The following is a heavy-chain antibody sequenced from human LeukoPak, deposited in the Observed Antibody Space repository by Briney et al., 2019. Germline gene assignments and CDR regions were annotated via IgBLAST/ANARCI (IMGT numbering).Heavy chain of an antibody. CDR1: GGTFSSYA. Sequence: GASVKVSCKASGGTFSSYAISWVRQAPGQGLEWMGRIIPILGIANYAQKFQGRVTITADKSTSTAYMELSSLRSEDTAVYYCAREYGREAAAGTWFDPWGQGTLVTVSS. CDR3: AREYGREAAAGTWFDP. CDR2: IIPILGIA. J-gene: IGHJ5*02. D-gene: IGHD6-13*01. V-gene: IGHV1-69*04.